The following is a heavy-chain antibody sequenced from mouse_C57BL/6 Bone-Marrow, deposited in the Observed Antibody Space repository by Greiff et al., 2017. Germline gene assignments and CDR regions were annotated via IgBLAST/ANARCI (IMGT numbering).Heavy chain of an antibody. V-gene: IGHV1-4*01. CDR1: GYTFTSYT. CDR2: INPSSGYT. CDR3: AHGPSFAY. Sequence: QVQLQQSGAELARPGASVKMSCKASGYTFTSYTMHWVKQRPGQGLEWIGYINPSSGYTKYNQKFKDTATLTADKSSSTAYMQLSSLTSEYSAVYYCAHGPSFAYWGRGTLVTVSA. J-gene: IGHJ3*01.